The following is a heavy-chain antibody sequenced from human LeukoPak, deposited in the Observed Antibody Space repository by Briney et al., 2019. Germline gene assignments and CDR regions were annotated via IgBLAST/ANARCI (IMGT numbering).Heavy chain of an antibody. CDR3: TRVNLRGSQYNWFDP. D-gene: IGHD1-26*01. V-gene: IGHV1-69*08. CDR1: GGTFRTHI. Sequence: SVKVSCKTFGGTFRTHIFSWVRQAPGQGLEWMGKITPIIDSAKYSQKFRDRLTITGDSSTGTAYMELSSLTPEDTALYYCTRVNLRGSQYNWFDPWGQGTLAIVSS. CDR2: ITPIIDSA. J-gene: IGHJ5*02.